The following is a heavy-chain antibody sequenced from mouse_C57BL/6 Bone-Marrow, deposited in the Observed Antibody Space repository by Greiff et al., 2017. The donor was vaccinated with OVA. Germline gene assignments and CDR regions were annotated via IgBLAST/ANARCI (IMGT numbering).Heavy chain of an antibody. CDR1: GYTFTSYG. J-gene: IGHJ2*01. CDR2: IYPRSGNT. V-gene: IGHV1-81*01. CDR3: ARSRVSHFDY. Sequence: VQLQQSGAELARPGASVKLSCKASGYTFTSYGISWVKQRTGQGLEGIGEIYPRSGNTYYNEKFKGKATLTADKSSSTAYMELRSLTSEDSAVYFCARSRVSHFDYWGQGTTLTVSS.